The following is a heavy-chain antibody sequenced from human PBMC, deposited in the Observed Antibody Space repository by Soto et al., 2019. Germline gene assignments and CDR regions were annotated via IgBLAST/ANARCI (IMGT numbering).Heavy chain of an antibody. Sequence: QVQLVQSGAEVKKPGSSVKVSCKTSGGTFSTYSIVWVRQAPGEGLEWMGGIIPIFGTANYAQKFQDRVTITAYKSTNTAFMELSSLKSEDTAMYYCASSSGNNYGVRTIYYFDYCGQGTLVTVSS. CDR2: IIPIFGTA. D-gene: IGHD1-26*01. CDR3: ASSSGNNYGVRTIYYFDY. CDR1: GGTFSTYS. J-gene: IGHJ4*02. V-gene: IGHV1-69*06.